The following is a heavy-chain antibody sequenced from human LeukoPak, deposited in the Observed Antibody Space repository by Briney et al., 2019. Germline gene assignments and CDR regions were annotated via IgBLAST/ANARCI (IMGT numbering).Heavy chain of an antibody. CDR2: INAGNGNT. CDR3: ARDSSSWLFDY. CDR1: GYTFTSYA. Sequence: ASVKVSCKASGYTFTSYAMHWVRQAPGQRPEWMGWINAGNGNTKYSQKFQGRVTITRDTSASTAYMELSSLRSEDTAVYYCARDSSSWLFDYWGQGTLVTVSS. V-gene: IGHV1-3*01. J-gene: IGHJ4*02. D-gene: IGHD6-13*01.